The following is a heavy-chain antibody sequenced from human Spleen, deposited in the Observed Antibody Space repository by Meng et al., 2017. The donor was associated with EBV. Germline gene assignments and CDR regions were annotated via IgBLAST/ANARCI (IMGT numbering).Heavy chain of an antibody. D-gene: IGHD3-10*01. CDR1: GGTFRSDA. Sequence: QVQLQQSGAEVKKPGSSVKVSCRTSGGTFRSDAVSWVRQAPGQGREWMGGLIPMSGAPHYAQKFQDRVTIIADESTSTHSMELNNLRFEDTAMYYCASESGRGFTPDYWGQGTLVTVSS. V-gene: IGHV1-69*01. J-gene: IGHJ4*02. CDR2: LIPMSGAP. CDR3: ASESGRGFTPDY.